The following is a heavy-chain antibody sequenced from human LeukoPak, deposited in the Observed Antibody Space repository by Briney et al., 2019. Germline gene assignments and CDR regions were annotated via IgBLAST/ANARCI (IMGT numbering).Heavy chain of an antibody. CDR2: ISSSSSYI. J-gene: IGHJ4*02. CDR1: GFTFSSYS. D-gene: IGHD5-18*01. Sequence: PGGSLRLSCAASGFTFSSYSMNWVRQAPGKGLEWVSSISSSSSYIYYADSVKGRFTISRDNAKNSLYLQMNSLRAEDTAVYYCASDGDRGYSYGYDYWGQGTLVTVSS. V-gene: IGHV3-21*01. CDR3: ASDGDRGYSYGYDY.